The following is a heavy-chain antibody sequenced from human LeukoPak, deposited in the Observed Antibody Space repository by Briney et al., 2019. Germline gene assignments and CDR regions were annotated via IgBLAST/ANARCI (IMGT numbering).Heavy chain of an antibody. J-gene: IGHJ5*02. CDR3: ARGREYQLLYRGAWFDP. Sequence: GASVKVSCKASGYTFTSYGISWVRQAPGQGLEWMGWISAYNGNTNYAQKLQGRVTMTTDTSTSTAYMELRSLRSDDTAVYYCARGREYQLLYRGAWFDPGGQGTLVTVS. V-gene: IGHV1-18*01. CDR1: GYTFTSYG. D-gene: IGHD2-2*02. CDR2: ISAYNGNT.